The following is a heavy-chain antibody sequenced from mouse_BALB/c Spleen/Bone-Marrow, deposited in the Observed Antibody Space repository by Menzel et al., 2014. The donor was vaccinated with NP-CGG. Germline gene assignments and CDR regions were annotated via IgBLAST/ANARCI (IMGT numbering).Heavy chain of an antibody. J-gene: IGHJ2*01. CDR2: IHPNSGNT. D-gene: IGHD2-14*01. CDR3: ARHHRYAYYFDY. Sequence: VQLQQSGSVLVRPGTSVRLSCKASDYTFTSSWIHWARQRPGQGLEWIGEIHPNSGNTNYNEKFKGKATLTIDTSSSTAYVDLSSLTSEDSAVYYCARHHRYAYYFDYWGQGATLTVSS. CDR1: DYTFTSSW. V-gene: IGHV1S130*01.